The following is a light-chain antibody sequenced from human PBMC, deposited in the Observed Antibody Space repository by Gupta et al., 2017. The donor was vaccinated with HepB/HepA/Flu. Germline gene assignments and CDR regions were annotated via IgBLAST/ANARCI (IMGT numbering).Light chain of an antibody. J-gene: IGKJ2*02. CDR3: QQSDSTGWT. V-gene: IGKV1-39*01. CDR2: AAS. CDR1: QSISSY. Sequence: DIQMTQSPSSLSASVGDRVTITCRASQSISSYLNWYQQKPGKAPKLLIYAASSLQSGVPSRFSGSGSGTDFTLTISSLQPEDFATYYCQQSDSTGWTFGQGTKLEIK.